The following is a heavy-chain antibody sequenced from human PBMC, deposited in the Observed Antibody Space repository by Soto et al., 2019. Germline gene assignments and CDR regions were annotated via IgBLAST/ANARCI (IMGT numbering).Heavy chain of an antibody. CDR3: ARGPPYYGDYLYYYYGMDV. CDR2: ISAYNGNT. J-gene: IGHJ6*02. D-gene: IGHD4-17*01. Sequence: QVQLVQSGAEVKKPGASVKVSCKASGYTFTSYGISWVRQAPGQGLEWMGWISAYNGNTNYAQKLQGRVTMTTDTSTSTAYMELRSLRSDDTTVYYCARGPPYYGDYLYYYYGMDVWGQGTTVTVSS. CDR1: GYTFTSYG. V-gene: IGHV1-18*01.